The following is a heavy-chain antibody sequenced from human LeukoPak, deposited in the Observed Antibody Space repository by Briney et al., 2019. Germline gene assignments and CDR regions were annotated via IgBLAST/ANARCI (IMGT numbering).Heavy chain of an antibody. J-gene: IGHJ4*02. CDR3: ARDPGGWGNFDY. Sequence: GGSLRLSCAVSGFTVTTNSMRWVGQAPGKGLKWVSVIYSGGSTYYADSVKGRFTISRDYSKNTLYLQMNSLRAEDTAVYYCARDPGGWGNFDYWGQGTLVTVSS. CDR1: GFTVTTNS. D-gene: IGHD6-19*01. CDR2: IYSGGST. V-gene: IGHV3-66*01.